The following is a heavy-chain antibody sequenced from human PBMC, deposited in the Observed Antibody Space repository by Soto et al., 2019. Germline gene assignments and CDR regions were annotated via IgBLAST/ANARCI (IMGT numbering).Heavy chain of an antibody. CDR2: VYYTGST. CDR1: GDSISTFY. V-gene: IGHV4-59*01. CDR3: ARGRTVRDYADDSSDYFYFFDY. Sequence: LSLTCTVSGDSISTFYWGWMRQSPGKELEWIGYVYYTGSTNYNPSLKSRVTISVDRSKNQFSLKLTSANAADTAVYYCARGRTVRDYADDSSDYFYFFDYWGQGTQVTVSS. D-gene: IGHD3-22*01. J-gene: IGHJ4*02.